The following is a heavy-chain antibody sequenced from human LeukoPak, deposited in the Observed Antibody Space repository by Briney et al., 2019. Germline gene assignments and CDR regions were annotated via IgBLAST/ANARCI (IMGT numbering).Heavy chain of an antibody. D-gene: IGHD3-22*01. CDR1: GLTFSSYP. CDR3: AREKLSFFDSSGYFDY. J-gene: IGHJ4*02. V-gene: IGHV3-48*04. CDR2: ISSSGSAI. Sequence: GGSLRLSCAASGLTFSSYPMTWVRQAPGKGLEWVSFISSSGSAIHYADSVRGRFTISGDNAKNSLYLQMSRLRAEDTAVYYCAREKLSFFDSSGYFDYWGQGTLVTVSS.